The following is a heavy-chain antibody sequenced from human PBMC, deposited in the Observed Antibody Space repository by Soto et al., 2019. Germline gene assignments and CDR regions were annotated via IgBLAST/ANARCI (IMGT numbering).Heavy chain of an antibody. Sequence: EVQLEESGGGLVQPGGSLRLSCIGSGFTFSKYWMTWVRQAPGKGLEWVANIKGDGSVKNLVDSVGGRFAISRDNAKNSMYLQMNSLGAEDMATYFCARDGNYGDGGVCYDVSDIWGQGTMVAVSS. CDR3: ARDGNYGDGGVCYDVSDI. D-gene: IGHD2-8*02. CDR2: IKGDGSVK. J-gene: IGHJ3*02. CDR1: GFTFSKYW. V-gene: IGHV3-7*05.